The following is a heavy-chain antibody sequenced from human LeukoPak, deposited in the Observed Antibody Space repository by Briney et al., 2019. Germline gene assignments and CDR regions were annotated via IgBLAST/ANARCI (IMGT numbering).Heavy chain of an antibody. D-gene: IGHD3-22*01. Sequence: GGSLRLSWAASGFIVSSNYMGWVRQAPGKGLVCVSVIYSCDNTYYANSVKGRFTISRENSKNTLYLQLNSLRDEDTAVYYCARGHRDIYDSSGYGFDYWGQGTLVTVSS. CDR2: IYSCDNT. CDR1: GFIVSSNY. J-gene: IGHJ4*02. V-gene: IGHV3-53*01. CDR3: ARGHRDIYDSSGYGFDY.